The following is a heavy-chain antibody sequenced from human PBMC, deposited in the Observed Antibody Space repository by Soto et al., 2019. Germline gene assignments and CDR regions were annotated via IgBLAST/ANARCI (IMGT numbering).Heavy chain of an antibody. CDR3: ASEDVGVVVAAPDY. CDR2: INSDGSST. CDR1: GFTFSSYW. J-gene: IGHJ4*02. V-gene: IGHV3-74*01. D-gene: IGHD2-15*01. Sequence: PGGSLRLSCAASGFTFSSYWMHWVRQVPGKGLVWVSRINSDGSSTSYADSVKGRFTISRDNAKNTLYLQMNSLRAEDTAVYYCASEDVGVVVAAPDYWGQGTLVTVSS.